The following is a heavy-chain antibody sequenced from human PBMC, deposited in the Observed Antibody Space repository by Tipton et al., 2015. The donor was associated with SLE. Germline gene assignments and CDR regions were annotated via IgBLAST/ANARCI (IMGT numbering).Heavy chain of an antibody. V-gene: IGHV3-7*01. J-gene: IGHJ4*02. CDR1: GFTFSSYW. CDR3: ARKGCSGDKCYSDY. CDR2: IKQDGSEK. Sequence: SLRLSCVASGFTFSSYWMSWVRQSPGKGLEWVANIKQDGSEKYYVDSVKGRFTISRDNAKNSLYLQMSSLRAEDTAVYFCARKGCSGDKCYSDYWGQGTLVTVSS. D-gene: IGHD2-15*01.